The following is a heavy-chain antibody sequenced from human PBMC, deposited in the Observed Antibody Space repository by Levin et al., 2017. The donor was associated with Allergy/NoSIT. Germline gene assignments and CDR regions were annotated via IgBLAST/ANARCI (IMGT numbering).Heavy chain of an antibody. J-gene: IGHJ6*02. V-gene: IGHV3-15*01. CDR3: TTDLIQFDYYYYYGMDV. D-gene: IGHD3-16*01. CDR1: GFTFSNAW. Sequence: GGSLRLSCAASGFTFSNAWMSWVRQAPGKGLEWVGRIKSKTDGGTTDYAAPVKGRFTISRDDSKNTLYLQMNSLKTEDTAVYYCTTDLIQFDYYYYYGMDVWGQGTTVTVSS. CDR2: IKSKTDGGTT.